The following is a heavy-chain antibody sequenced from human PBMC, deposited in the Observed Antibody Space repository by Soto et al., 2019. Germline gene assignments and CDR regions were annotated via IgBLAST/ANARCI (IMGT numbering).Heavy chain of an antibody. CDR2: INPKSGDT. J-gene: IGHJ5*02. CDR1: GYSFIGYY. D-gene: IGHD2-21*02. Sequence: ASVKVSCKASGYSFIGYYMHWVRQAPGQGLEWMGWINPKSGDTNYAQKFQGRVTMTRDTSITTAYMELSSLRSDDTAVYYCARRDAKWFDPWGQGTLVTVSS. CDR3: ARRDAKWFDP. V-gene: IGHV1-2*02.